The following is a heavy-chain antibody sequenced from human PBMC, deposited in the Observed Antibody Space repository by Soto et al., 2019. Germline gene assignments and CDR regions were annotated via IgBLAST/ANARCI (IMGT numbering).Heavy chain of an antibody. CDR1: GFIFTNYA. D-gene: IGHD5-12*01. Sequence: GGSLRLSCAASGFIFTNYAMNWVRQAPGKGLEWVSVIGGRGNSAYYADSVQGRFTISRDNSKNTLSLQMSSLTADDTAIYYCVREGRGSFDFWGRGTMVTVS. J-gene: IGHJ3*01. CDR3: VREGRGSFDF. V-gene: IGHV3-23*01. CDR2: IGGRGNSA.